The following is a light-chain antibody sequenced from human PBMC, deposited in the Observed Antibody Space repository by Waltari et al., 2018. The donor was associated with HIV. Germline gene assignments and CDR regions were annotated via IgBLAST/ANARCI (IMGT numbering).Light chain of an antibody. CDR2: EVK. CDR1: SSDIADYHY. V-gene: IGLV2-14*01. CDR3: SSYTSGSTI. J-gene: IGLJ2*01. Sequence: QSALTQPASVSGSPGQSITIPCPGASSDIADYHYFTWYHPHPGKAPLLMIFEVKKRPSGVSNRFSASKSGYTASLTISGLQAEDEADYYCSSYTSGSTIFGGGTKLTVL.